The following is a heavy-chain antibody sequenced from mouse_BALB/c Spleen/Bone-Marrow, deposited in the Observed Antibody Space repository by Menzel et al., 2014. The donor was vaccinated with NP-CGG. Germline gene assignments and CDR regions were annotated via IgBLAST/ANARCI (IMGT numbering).Heavy chain of an antibody. CDR2: ISTYSGNT. V-gene: IGHV1-67*01. CDR1: GYTFTDYA. Sequence: QLQQSGPELVRPGVSVKISCKGSGYTFTDYAMHWVKQSHAKSLEWIGVISTYSGNTNYNQKFKGKATMTVDKSSSTAYMELARLTSEDSAIYYCASPIYYGNYEGFAYWGQGTLVTVSA. J-gene: IGHJ3*01. D-gene: IGHD2-1*01. CDR3: ASPIYYGNYEGFAY.